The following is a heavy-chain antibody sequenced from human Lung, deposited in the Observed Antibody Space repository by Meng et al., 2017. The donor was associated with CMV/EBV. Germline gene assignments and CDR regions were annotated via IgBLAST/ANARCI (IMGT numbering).Heavy chain of an antibody. CDR3: ARLTGTVYVHWFDS. Sequence: SQTLSLTCAVYGGSFSGSYWHWIRQPPGMSLEWIGEIDDTGRTKYSPSLNSRVTMLLDTSKKQFSLKLSSVTAADTAVYYCARLTGTVYVHWFDSWGQGTLVXVSS. V-gene: IGHV4-34*01. CDR1: GGSFSGSY. CDR2: IDDTGRT. D-gene: IGHD1-7*01. J-gene: IGHJ5*01.